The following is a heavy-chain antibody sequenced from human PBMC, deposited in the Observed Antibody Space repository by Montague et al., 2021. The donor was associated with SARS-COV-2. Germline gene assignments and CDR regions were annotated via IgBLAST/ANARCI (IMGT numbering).Heavy chain of an antibody. CDR1: GFTFSSYS. J-gene: IGHJ4*02. CDR2: ISSGSSYI. Sequence: SLRLSCVASGFTFSSYSMNWVRQAPGKGLEWVPSISSGSSYIYYADSVKGRFTISRDNAKNSLYLQMNSLRAEDTAVYYCVSQEGSIYWGQGTLVTVSS. V-gene: IGHV3-21*01. CDR3: VSQEGSIY. D-gene: IGHD2/OR15-2a*01.